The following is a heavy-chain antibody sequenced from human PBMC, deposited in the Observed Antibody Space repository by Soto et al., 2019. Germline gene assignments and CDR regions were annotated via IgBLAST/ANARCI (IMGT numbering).Heavy chain of an antibody. V-gene: IGHV3-7*05. CDR2: IRKDESKK. D-gene: IGHD3-22*01. J-gene: IGHJ3*02. CDR3: ARDVSPGSGPYYDAFDI. Sequence: EVQLVESGGGLVQPGESLRLSCSASGFTFSDYWMTWVRQAPGKGLEWVANIRKDESKKSYLDSVRGRFTVSRDNARNLLYLQMDSLRAEDTALYYCARDVSPGSGPYYDAFDIWGQGTMVPVSS. CDR1: GFTFSDYW.